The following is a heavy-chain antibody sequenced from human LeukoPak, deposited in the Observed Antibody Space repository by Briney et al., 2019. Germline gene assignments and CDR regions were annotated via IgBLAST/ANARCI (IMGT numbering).Heavy chain of an antibody. D-gene: IGHD5-12*01. Sequence: PGGSLRLSCAASGFTFGSYSMHWVRQAPGIGLEYVSAITGDGHNTFYADSVMGRFTISRDNSKNTLYLQMGNLRPEDMAVYYCARVNRGYDYWGQGVLVTVSS. CDR2: ITGDGHNT. CDR3: ARVNRGYDY. CDR1: GFTFGSYS. J-gene: IGHJ4*02. V-gene: IGHV3-64*02.